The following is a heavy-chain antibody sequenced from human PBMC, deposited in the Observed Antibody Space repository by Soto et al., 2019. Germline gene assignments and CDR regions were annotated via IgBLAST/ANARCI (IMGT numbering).Heavy chain of an antibody. CDR1: GYTFTNYA. CDR2: VNTGNGNT. V-gene: IGHV1-3*04. Sequence: ASVKLSCKASGYTFTNYAFHWVRQAPGQGLEWMGWVNTGNGNTKYSQKLEGRITLTRDTSASTAYMELSSLTSEDTAVYYCARDEDYWGQGTQVPVSS. CDR3: ARDEDY. J-gene: IGHJ4*02.